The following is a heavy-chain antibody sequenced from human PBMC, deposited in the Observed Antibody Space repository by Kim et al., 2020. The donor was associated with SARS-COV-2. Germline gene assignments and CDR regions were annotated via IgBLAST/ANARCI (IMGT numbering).Heavy chain of an antibody. V-gene: IGHV3-23*01. J-gene: IGHJ4*02. D-gene: IGHD3-9*01. Sequence: VKGRFTISRDNSKNPLYLQMNSLRAEDTAVYYCAKDPDDILTGEGAFDSWGQGTLVTVSS. CDR3: AKDPDDILTGEGAFDS.